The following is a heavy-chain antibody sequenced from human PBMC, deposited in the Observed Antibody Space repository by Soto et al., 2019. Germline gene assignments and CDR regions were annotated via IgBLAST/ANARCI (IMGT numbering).Heavy chain of an antibody. Sequence: LSLTCTVSGGSITNSNWWSWVRLPPAKGLEWIGDIYHAGSTKYNPSLGRRVTISVDTPNNQFALTLTSVTAADTAVYFCARGPPIVGNTTPLDSWGQGTLVTVSS. CDR1: GGSITNSNW. D-gene: IGHD1-26*01. CDR3: ARGPPIVGNTTPLDS. CDR2: IYHAGST. V-gene: IGHV4-4*01. J-gene: IGHJ4*02.